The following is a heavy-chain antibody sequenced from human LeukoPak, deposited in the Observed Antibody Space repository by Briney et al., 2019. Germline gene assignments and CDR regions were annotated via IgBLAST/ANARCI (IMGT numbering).Heavy chain of an antibody. V-gene: IGHV4-39*07. D-gene: IGHD6-13*01. CDR2: IYYSGST. CDR1: GGSISSSSYY. CDR3: ARGLRQQLLPTGTAFDI. Sequence: PSETPSLTCTVSGGSISSSSYYWGWIRQPPGKGLEWIGSIYYSGSTYYNPSLKSRVTISVDTSKNQFSLKLSSVTAADTAVYYCARGLRQQLLPTGTAFDIWGQGTMVTVSS. J-gene: IGHJ3*02.